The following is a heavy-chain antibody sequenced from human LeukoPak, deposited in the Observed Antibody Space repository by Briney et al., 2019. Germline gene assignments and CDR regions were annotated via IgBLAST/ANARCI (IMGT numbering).Heavy chain of an antibody. CDR2: KYNSRST. CDR1: GGSISSGGYY. J-gene: IGHJ5*02. Sequence: SESLSLTCTVSGGSISSGGYYWSWIRQHPGKGLEWIGNKYNSRSTYYNPSLKSRVSISVDASKNQFSLKVSSVTAADTAVYYCARGAPIVVVVAAWNWFDPWGQGTLVTASP. CDR3: ARGAPIVVVVAAWNWFDP. D-gene: IGHD2-15*01. V-gene: IGHV4-31*03.